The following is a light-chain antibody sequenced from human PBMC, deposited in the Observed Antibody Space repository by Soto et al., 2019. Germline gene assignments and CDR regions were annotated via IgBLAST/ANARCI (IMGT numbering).Light chain of an antibody. CDR3: MQSRQLPWA. Sequence: IVLTQTPLSLSVTPGEPASISCKSSQSLLHTNGKTYLFWYLQKPGQPPQLLISEVSNRFSGVPDRFSGSGSGTYFTLKISRVEAEDVGLYYCMQSRQLPWAFGQGTKVQIK. V-gene: IGKV2D-29*01. CDR2: EVS. CDR1: QSLLHTNGKTY. J-gene: IGKJ1*01.